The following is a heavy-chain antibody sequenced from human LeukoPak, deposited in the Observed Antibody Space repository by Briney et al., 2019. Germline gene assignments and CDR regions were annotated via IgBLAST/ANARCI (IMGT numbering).Heavy chain of an antibody. Sequence: AASVMVSCKASGYTFTGYYMHWVRQAPGQGLEWMGWMNPNSGNTGYAQKFQGRVTMTRNTSISTAYMELSSLRSEDTAVYYCARGSEALEFLDAFDIWGQGTMVTVSS. D-gene: IGHD3-10*01. CDR3: ARGSEALEFLDAFDI. V-gene: IGHV1-8*02. CDR1: GYTFTGYY. CDR2: MNPNSGNT. J-gene: IGHJ3*02.